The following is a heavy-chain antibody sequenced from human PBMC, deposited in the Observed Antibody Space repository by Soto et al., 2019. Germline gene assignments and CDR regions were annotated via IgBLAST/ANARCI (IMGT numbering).Heavy chain of an antibody. J-gene: IGHJ4*02. CDR3: ARRRGRDYVDY. CDR1: GGSISSYY. Sequence: QVQLQESGPGLVKPSETLSLTCTVSGGSISSYYWTWIRQPPGKGLEWIGYIYDSGSTNYNPSLRSRVTISVDTSKNQFSLKLSSVTAADTAVYYCARRRGRDYVDYWGQGTLVTVSS. V-gene: IGHV4-59*08. D-gene: IGHD3-10*01. CDR2: IYDSGST.